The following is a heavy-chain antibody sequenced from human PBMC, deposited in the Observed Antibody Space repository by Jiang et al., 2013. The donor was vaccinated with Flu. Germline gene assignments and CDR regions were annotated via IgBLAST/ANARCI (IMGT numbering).Heavy chain of an antibody. D-gene: IGHD3-10*01. CDR1: GDNVSSDTAA. CDR2: TYYRSKWYN. CDR3: ARDKSRDDYYDH. V-gene: IGHV6-1*01. Sequence: GPGLVKPSQTLSLTCVISGDNVSSDTAAWNWIRQSPSRGLEWLGRTYYRSKWYNDYAISMESRIIIKPDTSKNHFSLQLKSLTPEDTAVYYCARDKSRDDYYDHWGQGTLVTVS. J-gene: IGHJ4*02.